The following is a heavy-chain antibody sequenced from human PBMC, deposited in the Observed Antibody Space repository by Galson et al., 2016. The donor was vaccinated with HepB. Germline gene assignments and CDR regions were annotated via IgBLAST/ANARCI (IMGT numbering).Heavy chain of an antibody. D-gene: IGHD6-19*01. CDR2: IYIYNVDI. V-gene: IGHV5-51*01. CDR1: GYSFTSYW. CDR3: GRLYTSGWGFDH. Sequence: QSGAEVKKPGESLKISCKGLGYSFTSYWIGWVRQVPGKGLEWMGIIYIYNVDIRYSPSFQGQVTISADKSTSTAYLQWSSLKASATAMYYCGRLYTSGWGFDHWGQGTLVTVSS. J-gene: IGHJ5*02.